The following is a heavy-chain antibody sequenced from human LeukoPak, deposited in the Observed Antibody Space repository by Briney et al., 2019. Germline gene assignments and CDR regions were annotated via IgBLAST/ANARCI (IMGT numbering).Heavy chain of an antibody. CDR3: ARAARRDSSGYYWGSFDY. CDR2: VIPIFGTA. CDR1: GGTFSSYA. D-gene: IGHD3-22*01. V-gene: IGHV1-69*13. Sequence: SVKVSCKASGGTFSSYAISWVRQAPGQGLEWMGGVIPIFGTANYAQKFQGRVTITADESTSTAYMELSSLRSEDTAVYYCARAARRDSSGYYWGSFDYWGQGTLVTVSS. J-gene: IGHJ4*02.